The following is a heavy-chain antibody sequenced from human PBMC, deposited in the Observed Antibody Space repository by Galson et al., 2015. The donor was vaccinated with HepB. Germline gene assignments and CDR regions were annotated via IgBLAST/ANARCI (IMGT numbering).Heavy chain of an antibody. D-gene: IGHD4-17*01. V-gene: IGHV3-53*01. Sequence: SLRLSCAASGFTVSSNYMSWVRQAPGRGLEWVSVIYSGGSTYYADSVKGRFTISRDNSKNTLYLQMNSLRAEDTAVYYCARGGRGDYGDYPENWGQGTLVTVSS. CDR1: GFTVSSNY. J-gene: IGHJ4*02. CDR3: ARGGRGDYGDYPEN. CDR2: IYSGGST.